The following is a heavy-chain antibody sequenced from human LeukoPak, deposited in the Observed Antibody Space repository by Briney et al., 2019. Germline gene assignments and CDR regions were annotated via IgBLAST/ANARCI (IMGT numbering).Heavy chain of an antibody. CDR3: ATRPLQYSHSYYYYYMDV. J-gene: IGHJ6*03. CDR2: IIPIFGTA. D-gene: IGHD4-11*01. Sequence: SVRVSCKASGGTFSSYAISWVRQAPGQGLEWMGGIIPIFGTANYAQKFQGRVTITADKSTSTAYMELSSLRSEDTAVYYCATRPLQYSHSYYYYYMDVWGKGTTVTVSS. V-gene: IGHV1-69*06. CDR1: GGTFSSYA.